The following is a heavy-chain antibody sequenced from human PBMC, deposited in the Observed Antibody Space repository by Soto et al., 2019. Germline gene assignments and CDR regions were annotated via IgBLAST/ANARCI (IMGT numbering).Heavy chain of an antibody. CDR1: GFTFSSNA. CDR2: ISGSGGST. V-gene: IGHV3-23*01. CDR3: TKMGNAGYCSGGSCYENYFYGMDV. Sequence: GVSLRLSCSAPGFTFSSNAMSWVRQAPGKELEWVSAISGSGGSTYYADSVKGRFTISRDNSKETLYLQMNSLRAEYTVVYYGTKMGNAGYCSGGSCYENYFYGMDVWGQGTTVTVSS. D-gene: IGHD2-15*01. J-gene: IGHJ6*02.